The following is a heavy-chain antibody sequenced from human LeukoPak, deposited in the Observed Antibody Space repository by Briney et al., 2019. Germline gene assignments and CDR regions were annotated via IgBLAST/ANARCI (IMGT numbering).Heavy chain of an antibody. J-gene: IGHJ6*02. V-gene: IGHV3-74*03. CDR3: VRGGHKLDIETSRYYSGLDV. CDR1: GITLSDYW. D-gene: IGHD2-2*03. Sequence: AGSLRLSCAASGITLSDYWWYWVRQAPGKGLVHVSRIESDGSRTVYADPGNSRFTIYRDNAKDTMYLKMNRLSAEDTAVYYCVRGGHKLDIETSRYYSGLDVWGQGTTVTVSS. CDR2: IESDGSRT.